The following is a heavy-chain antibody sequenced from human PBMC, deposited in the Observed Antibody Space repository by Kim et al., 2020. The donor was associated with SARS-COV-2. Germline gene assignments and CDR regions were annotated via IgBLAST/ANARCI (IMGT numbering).Heavy chain of an antibody. J-gene: IGHJ5*02. CDR1: GGSISSYY. CDR2: IYYSGST. CDR3: ARGRQQLT. D-gene: IGHD6-13*01. Sequence: SETLSLTCTVSGGSISSYYWSWIRQPPGKGLEWIGYIYYSGSTNYNPSLKSRVTISVDTSKNQFSLKLSSVTAADTAVYYCARGRQQLTWGQGTLVTVSS. V-gene: IGHV4-59*01.